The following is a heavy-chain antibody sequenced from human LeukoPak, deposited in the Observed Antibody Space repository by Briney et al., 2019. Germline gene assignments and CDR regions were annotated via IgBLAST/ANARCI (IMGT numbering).Heavy chain of an antibody. V-gene: IGHV1-46*01. J-gene: IGHJ6*02. CDR2: INPSGGST. Sequence: GASVKVSCKVSGYTRTELSMHWVRQAPGQGLEWMGIINPSGGSTSYAQKFQGRVTMTRDTSTSTVYMELSSLRSEDTAVYYCARDKGHAGPIFKSAYYYYGMDVWGQGTTVTVSS. CDR1: GYTRTELS. CDR3: ARDKGHAGPIFKSAYYYYGMDV.